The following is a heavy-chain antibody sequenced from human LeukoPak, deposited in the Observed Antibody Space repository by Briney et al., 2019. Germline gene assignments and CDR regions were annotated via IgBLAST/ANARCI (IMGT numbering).Heavy chain of an antibody. CDR2: INPNSGGT. V-gene: IGHV1-2*02. CDR1: GYTFTGYY. D-gene: IGHD4-17*01. CDR3: ARNDYGDYEAGY. Sequence: ASVKVSCKASGYTFTGYYMHWVRQAPGQGLEWMGWINPNSGGTNYAQKFQGRVTMTRDTSISTACMELSRLRSDDTAVYYCARNDYGDYEAGYWGQGTLVTVSS. J-gene: IGHJ4*02.